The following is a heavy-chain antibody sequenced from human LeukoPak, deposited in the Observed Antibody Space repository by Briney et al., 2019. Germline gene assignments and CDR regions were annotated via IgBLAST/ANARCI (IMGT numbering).Heavy chain of an antibody. CDR2: ISSSSSYI. V-gene: IGHV3-21*01. J-gene: IGHJ3*02. CDR3: ARLGTYCSSTSCYNHDAFDI. D-gene: IGHD2-2*02. Sequence: KPGGSLRLSCAASGFTFSSYSMNWVRQAPGKGLELVSSISSSSSYIYYADSVKGRFTISRDNAKNSLYLQMNGLRAEDTAVYYCARLGTYCSSTSCYNHDAFDIWGQGTMVTVSS. CDR1: GFTFSSYS.